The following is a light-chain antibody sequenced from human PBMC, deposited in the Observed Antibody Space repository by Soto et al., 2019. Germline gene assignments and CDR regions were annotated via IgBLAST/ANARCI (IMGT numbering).Light chain of an antibody. CDR3: QEYDGAPIT. Sequence: EIVLTQSPDTLSLSPGERATLSCRASQSIRSERLAWYQQKPGQAPRLVIFDASNRANGMPERYSGSGSGTAFTLTIARLEPEDFAVYYCQEYDGAPITFGLGTRLEIK. V-gene: IGKV3-20*01. CDR1: QSIRSER. J-gene: IGKJ5*01. CDR2: DAS.